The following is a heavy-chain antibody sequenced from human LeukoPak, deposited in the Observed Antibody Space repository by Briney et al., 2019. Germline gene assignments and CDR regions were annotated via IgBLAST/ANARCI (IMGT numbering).Heavy chain of an antibody. J-gene: IGHJ6*02. D-gene: IGHD3-10*01. Sequence: GASVKVSCKASGYTFTGYYMHWVRQAPGQGLEWMGWINPNSGGTNYAQKFQGRVTMTRDTSISTAYMELSRLRSDDTAVYYCARNLLKMVRGVNRGMDVWGQGTTVTVSS. CDR3: ARNLLKMVRGVNRGMDV. V-gene: IGHV1-2*02. CDR2: INPNSGGT. CDR1: GYTFTGYY.